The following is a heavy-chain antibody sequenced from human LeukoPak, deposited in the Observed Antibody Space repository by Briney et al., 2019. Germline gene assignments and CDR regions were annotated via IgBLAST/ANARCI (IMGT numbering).Heavy chain of an antibody. D-gene: IGHD2-15*01. CDR3: ARESAAGHYFIGV. V-gene: IGHV4-31*03. CDR1: GGSVSSVAYY. CDR2: ISYSRSS. Sequence: SQTLSLTCTVSGGSVSSVAYYWNCIRHLPGQGLVWIVYISYSRSSEFNPSLESRVTLSVDKSKNQFSLNLASVTAADTAMYYCARESAAGHYFIGVWGKGTTVTVS. J-gene: IGHJ6*03.